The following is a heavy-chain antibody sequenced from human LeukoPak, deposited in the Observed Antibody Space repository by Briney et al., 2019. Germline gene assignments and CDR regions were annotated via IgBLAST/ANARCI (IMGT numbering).Heavy chain of an antibody. CDR1: GGSFSGYY. Sequence: SETLSLTCAVYGGSFSGYYWSWIRQPPGKGLEWIGEINHSGSTNYNPSLKSRVTISVDTSKNQFSLKLSSVTAADTAVYYCATILNTAMVTRFDYWGQGTLVTVSS. V-gene: IGHV4-34*01. CDR3: ATILNTAMVTRFDY. CDR2: INHSGST. J-gene: IGHJ4*02. D-gene: IGHD5-18*01.